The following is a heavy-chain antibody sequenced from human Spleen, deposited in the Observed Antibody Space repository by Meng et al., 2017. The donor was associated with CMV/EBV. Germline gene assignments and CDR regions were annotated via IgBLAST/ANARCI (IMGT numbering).Heavy chain of an antibody. V-gene: IGHV3-33*01. J-gene: IGHJ4*02. CDR2: IWYDGSNK. CDR3: ARDSVGAREGADY. D-gene: IGHD1-26*01. Sequence: GESLKISCAASGFTFSSYGMHWVRQAPGKGLEWVAVIWYDGSNKYYADSVKGRFTISRDNAKNSLYLQMNSLRAEDTAVYYCARDSVGAREGADYWGQGTLVTVSS. CDR1: GFTFSSYG.